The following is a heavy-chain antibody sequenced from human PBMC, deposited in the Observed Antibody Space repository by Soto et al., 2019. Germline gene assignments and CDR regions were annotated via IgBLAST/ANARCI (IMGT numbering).Heavy chain of an antibody. V-gene: IGHV1-46*01. CDR2: IDPSDGST. CDR3: ARGREVVTAKLWASAFDI. CDR1: GYSFTSYY. Sequence: VASVKVSCKASGYSFTSYYIHWVLQSPLQWLEWMGIIDPSDGSTRYVQKFQGRVTMTRDSSTSTVYMELTSLRSEDTAVYFCARGREVVTAKLWASAFDIWGQGTVVTVSS. D-gene: IGHD2-21*02. J-gene: IGHJ3*02.